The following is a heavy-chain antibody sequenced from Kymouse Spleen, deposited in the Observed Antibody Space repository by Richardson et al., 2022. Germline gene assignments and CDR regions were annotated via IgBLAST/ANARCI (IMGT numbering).Heavy chain of an antibody. J-gene: IGHJ5*02. D-gene: IGHD3-10*01. CDR3: ARLLYGSGSYSWFDP. CDR1: GGSISSSSYY. Sequence: QLQLQESGPGLVKPSETLSLTCTVSGGSISSSSYYWGWIRQPPGKGLEWIGSIYYSGSTYYNPSLKSRVTISVDTSKNQFSLKLSSVTAADTAVYYCARLLYGSGSYSWFDPWGQGTLVTVSS. V-gene: IGHV4-39*01. CDR2: IYYSGST.